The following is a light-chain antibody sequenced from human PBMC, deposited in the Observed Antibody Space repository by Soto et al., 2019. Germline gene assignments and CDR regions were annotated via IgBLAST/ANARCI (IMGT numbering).Light chain of an antibody. V-gene: IGKV3-15*01. Sequence: EVMVTKCPATLSVSPRERATLCRSASRNVGSKLALYMQRPGQSPRLLISGASTRAADFPARFSGSGSGTEFILTISSLQSEDFAVYYCQRPSNGPPSITFGQGTRLE. CDR1: RNVGSK. CDR3: QRPSNGPPSIT. J-gene: IGKJ5*01. CDR2: GAS.